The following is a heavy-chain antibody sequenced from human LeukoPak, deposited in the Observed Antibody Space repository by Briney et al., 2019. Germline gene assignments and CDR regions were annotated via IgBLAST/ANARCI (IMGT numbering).Heavy chain of an antibody. Sequence: GASVKVSCKASGYTFTGYYMHWVRQAPGQGLEWMGWINPNSGGTNYAQKFQGRVTMTRDTSISTAYMELSRLRSDDTAVYYCARGALPPPPYFYGIDVWGQGTTVTVSS. CDR2: INPNSGGT. CDR3: ARGALPPPPYFYGIDV. CDR1: GYTFTGYY. J-gene: IGHJ6*02. V-gene: IGHV1-2*02. D-gene: IGHD1-26*01.